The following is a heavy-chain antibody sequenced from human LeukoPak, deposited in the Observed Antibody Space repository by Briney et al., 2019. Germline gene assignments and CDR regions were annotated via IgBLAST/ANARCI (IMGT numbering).Heavy chain of an antibody. CDR3: ARLGICYDSSGLDY. J-gene: IGHJ4*02. V-gene: IGHV4-39*01. CDR1: GGSISSSSYY. D-gene: IGHD3-22*01. Sequence: SETLSLTCTVSGGSISSSSYYWGWIRQPPGKGLEWIGSIYYSGSTYYNPSLKSRVTISVDTSKNQFSLKLSSVTAADTAVYYCARLGICYDSSGLDYWGQGTLVTVSS. CDR2: IYYSGST.